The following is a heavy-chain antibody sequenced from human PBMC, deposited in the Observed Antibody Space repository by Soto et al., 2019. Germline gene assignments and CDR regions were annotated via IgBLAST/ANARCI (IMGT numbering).Heavy chain of an antibody. J-gene: IGHJ3*02. V-gene: IGHV3-33*01. CDR3: ARDRRWLSPFDAFDI. CDR2: IWYDGSNK. CDR1: GFTFSSYG. Sequence: GGSLRLSCAASGFTFSSYGMHWVRQAPGKGLEWVAVIWYDGSNKYYADSVKGRFTISRDNSKNTLYLQMNSLRAEDTAVYYCARDRRWLSPFDAFDIWGQGTMVTVSS. D-gene: IGHD3-22*01.